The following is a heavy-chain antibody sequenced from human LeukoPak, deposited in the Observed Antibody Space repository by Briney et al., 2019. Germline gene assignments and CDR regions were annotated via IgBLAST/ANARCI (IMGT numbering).Heavy chain of an antibody. V-gene: IGHV1-8*01. J-gene: IGHJ3*02. CDR3: ARGPRITIFGVVMANDAFDI. Sequence: ASVKVSCKASGYTFTSYDINWVRQATGQGLEWMGWMNPNSDNTGYAQKFQGRITMTRNTSISTAYMELSRLRFDDTVVYYCARGPRITIFGVVMANDAFDIWGQGTMVTVSS. CDR1: GYTFTSYD. CDR2: MNPNSDNT. D-gene: IGHD3-3*01.